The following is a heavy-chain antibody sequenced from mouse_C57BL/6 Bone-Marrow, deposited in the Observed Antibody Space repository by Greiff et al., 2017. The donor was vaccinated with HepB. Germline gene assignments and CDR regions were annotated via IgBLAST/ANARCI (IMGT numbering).Heavy chain of an antibody. J-gene: IGHJ4*01. V-gene: IGHV5-9-1*02. D-gene: IGHD2-5*01. CDR2: ISSGGDYI. CDR3: TREGPYSNDAMDY. CDR1: GFTFSSYA. Sequence: EVQGVESGEGLVKPGGSLKLSCAASGFTFSSYAMSWVRQTPEKRLEWVAYISSGGDYIYYADTVKGRFTISRDNARNTLYLQMSSLKSEDTAMYYCTREGPYSNDAMDYWGQGTSVTVSS.